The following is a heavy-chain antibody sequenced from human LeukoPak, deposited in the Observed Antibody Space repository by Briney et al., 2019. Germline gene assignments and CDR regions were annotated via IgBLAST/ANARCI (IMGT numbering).Heavy chain of an antibody. D-gene: IGHD5-18*01. V-gene: IGHV3-23*01. CDR3: AKDSASYGRFDY. CDR1: GFTFTNYA. J-gene: IGHJ4*02. Sequence: PGGSLRLSCAASGFTFTNYAMSWVRQAPGKGLEWVSVISGSGSSAYYADSVKGRFTISRDDSKNTLYLQMNSLRAEDTAVYFCAKDSASYGRFDYWGQGTLATVSS. CDR2: ISGSGSSA.